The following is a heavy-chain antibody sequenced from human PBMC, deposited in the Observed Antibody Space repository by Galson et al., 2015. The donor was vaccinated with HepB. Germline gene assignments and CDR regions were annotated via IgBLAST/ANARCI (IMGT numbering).Heavy chain of an antibody. CDR3: ARGAGQRVLRYYHGMDV. D-gene: IGHD4/OR15-4a*01. Sequence: GKGLEWVADIKQDGRDEDYLGSVRGRFTISRDNAKNSLYLQMNSLRAEDTAVYFCARGAGQRVLRYYHGMDVWGQGTTVTVSS. V-gene: IGHV3-7*01. J-gene: IGHJ6*02. CDR2: IKQDGRDE.